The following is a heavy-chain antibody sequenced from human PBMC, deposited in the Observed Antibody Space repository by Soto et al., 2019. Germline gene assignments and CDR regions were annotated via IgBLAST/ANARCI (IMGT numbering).Heavy chain of an antibody. J-gene: IGHJ5*02. D-gene: IGHD3-22*01. CDR3: ARDRTDSGYYTNWLDP. V-gene: IGHV1-69*06. Sequence: SVKVSCKASGGTFSSYAISWVRQAPGQGLEWMGRIIPIFGTTNYAQNLQGRVTISADKSTLTSYMELHSLTSDDTALYYCARDRTDSGYYTNWLDPWGQGTQVTVSS. CDR2: IIPIFGTT. CDR1: GGTFSSYA.